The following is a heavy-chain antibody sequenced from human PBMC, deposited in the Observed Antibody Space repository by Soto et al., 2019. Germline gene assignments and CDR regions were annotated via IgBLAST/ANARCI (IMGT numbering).Heavy chain of an antibody. V-gene: IGHV3-23*01. CDR3: AKDYEEVVVAAGFDP. D-gene: IGHD2-15*01. CDR1: GFTFRSYA. Sequence: GGSLRLSCSASGFTFRSYAMSWVRQAPGKGLEWVSGISGSGGSTYYADAVQGRFTISRDNSKNILYLQMNSLRAEDTAVYYCAKDYEEVVVAAGFDPWGQGTLVTVSS. J-gene: IGHJ5*02. CDR2: ISGSGGST.